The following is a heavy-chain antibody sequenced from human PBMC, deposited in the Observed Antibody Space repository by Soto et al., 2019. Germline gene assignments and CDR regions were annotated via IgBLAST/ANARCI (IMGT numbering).Heavy chain of an antibody. D-gene: IGHD6-13*01. CDR3: ARDRSPATPYSSSWDFDY. CDR2: INPYNGNT. CDR1: GYTFTNYG. Sequence: GASVKVSCKASGYTFTNYGVIWLRQAPGQGLEWMGWINPYNGNTNYAQKVQGRVTMTRDTSISTAYMELSRLRSDDTAVYYCARDRSPATPYSSSWDFDYWGQGTLVTVSS. V-gene: IGHV1-18*04. J-gene: IGHJ4*02.